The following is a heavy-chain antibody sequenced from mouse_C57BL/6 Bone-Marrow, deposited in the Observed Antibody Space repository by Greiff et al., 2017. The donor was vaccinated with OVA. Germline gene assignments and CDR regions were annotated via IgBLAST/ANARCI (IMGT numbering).Heavy chain of an antibody. D-gene: IGHD1-1*01. CDR1: GFTFSDYG. CDR3: ANFYYYGPMDY. V-gene: IGHV5-17*01. J-gene: IGHJ4*01. Sequence: VQLKESGGGLVKPGGSLKLSCAASGFTFSDYGMHWVRQAPEKGLEWVAYISSGSSTIYYADTVKGRFTISRDNAKNTLFLQMTSLRSEDTAMYYCANFYYYGPMDYWGQGTSVTVSS. CDR2: ISSGSSTI.